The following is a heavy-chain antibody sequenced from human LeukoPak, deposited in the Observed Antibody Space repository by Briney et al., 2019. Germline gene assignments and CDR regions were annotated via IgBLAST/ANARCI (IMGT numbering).Heavy chain of an antibody. CDR2: GPXDGET. CDR3: ATSGYYGSGSYLYWYFDL. D-gene: IGHD3-10*01. Sequence: GPXDGETIYAQKFQGRVTMTEDTSTDTADMELSSLRSEDTAVYYCATSGYYGSGSYLYWYFDLWGRGTLVTVSS. J-gene: IGHJ2*01. V-gene: IGHV1-24*01.